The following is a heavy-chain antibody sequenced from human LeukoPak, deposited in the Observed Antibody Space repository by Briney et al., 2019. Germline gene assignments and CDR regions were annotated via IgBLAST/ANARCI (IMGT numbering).Heavy chain of an antibody. CDR2: VYYSGST. D-gene: IGHD3-22*01. Sequence: SETLALTCTVSGGSISSRGHYWAWIRQPPGKGLEWIVSVYYSGSTCYNPSVKSRVIISIDTSKNQFSLRLDSVTASDTAVYYCASAYDTSGYYHDYWGQGTQVTVSS. V-gene: IGHV4-39*01. CDR1: GGSISSRGHY. CDR3: ASAYDTSGYYHDY. J-gene: IGHJ4*02.